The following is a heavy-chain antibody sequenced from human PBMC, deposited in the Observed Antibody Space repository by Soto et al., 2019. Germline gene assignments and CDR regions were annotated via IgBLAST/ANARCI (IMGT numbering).Heavy chain of an antibody. V-gene: IGHV3-64*01. CDR3: ARDSDGSGSYYLDY. CDR2: ISSNGGST. J-gene: IGHJ4*02. CDR1: GFTFSSYA. Sequence: GGSLRLSCAASGFTFSSYAMHWVRQAPGKGLEYVSAISSNGGSTYYANSVKGRFTISRDNSKNTLYLQMGSLRAEDMAVYYCARDSDGSGSYYLDYWGQGTLVTVSS. D-gene: IGHD3-10*01.